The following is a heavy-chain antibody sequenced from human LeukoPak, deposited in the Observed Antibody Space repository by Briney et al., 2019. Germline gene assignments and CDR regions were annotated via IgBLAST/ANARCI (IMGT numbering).Heavy chain of an antibody. CDR3: ARATQPGFDP. CDR2: ISSDSGAK. J-gene: IGHJ5*02. V-gene: IGHV3-48*01. D-gene: IGHD2-15*01. Sequence: GGSLRLSCGASGLTFSTYSMNWVRQAPGKGLEWVSYISSDSGAKYYADSVKGRFTISRDNAKNSLYLQMNSLRAEDTAVYYCARATQPGFDPWGQGTLVTVSS. CDR1: GLTFSTYS.